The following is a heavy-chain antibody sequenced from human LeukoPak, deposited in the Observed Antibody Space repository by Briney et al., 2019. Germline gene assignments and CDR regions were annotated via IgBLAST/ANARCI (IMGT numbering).Heavy chain of an antibody. CDR1: GFPFSSNG. Sequence: GPLDLSCAASGFPFSSNGRTWARRAQGKGREWVPAISGSGGSTYYADSVKGRFTISRDNSKNTLYLQMNSLRAEDTAVYYCAGGGYGDYHAFDIWGQGTMVTVSS. CDR3: AGGGYGDYHAFDI. D-gene: IGHD4-17*01. J-gene: IGHJ3*02. V-gene: IGHV3-23*01. CDR2: ISGSGGST.